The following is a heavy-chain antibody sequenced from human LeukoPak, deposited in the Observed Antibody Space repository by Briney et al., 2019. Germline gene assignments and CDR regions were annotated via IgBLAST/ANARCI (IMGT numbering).Heavy chain of an antibody. D-gene: IGHD3-10*01. V-gene: IGHV4-59*01. CDR2: IYYSGST. Sequence: SETLSLTCTVSGGSISSYYWSWIRQPPGKGLEWIGYIYYSGSTNCNPSLKSRVTISVDTSKNQFSLKLSSVTAADTAVYYCARVGSYIPRFDIWGQGTMVTVSS. CDR1: GGSISSYY. J-gene: IGHJ3*02. CDR3: ARVGSYIPRFDI.